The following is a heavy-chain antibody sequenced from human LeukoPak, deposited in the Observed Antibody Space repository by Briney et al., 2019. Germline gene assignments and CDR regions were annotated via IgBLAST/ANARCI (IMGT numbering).Heavy chain of an antibody. D-gene: IGHD1-1*01. CDR3: ARDKIEGPTKLDY. J-gene: IGHJ4*02. CDR1: GFTFSSYW. CDR2: IKQDESEK. V-gene: IGHV3-7*01. Sequence: GGSLRLSCAASGFTFSSYWMSWVRQAPGKGLERVANIKQDESEKYYVDSLKGRFTISRDNAKNSLYLQMNSLRAEDTAVYYCARDKIEGPTKLDYWGQGILVTVSS.